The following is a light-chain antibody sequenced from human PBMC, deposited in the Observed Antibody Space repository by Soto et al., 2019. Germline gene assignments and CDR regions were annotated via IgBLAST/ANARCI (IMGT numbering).Light chain of an antibody. CDR1: NSNIGSNT. CDR2: SNS. Sequence: QSVLTQPPSASGTPGQRVTISCSGNNSNIGSNTVNWYQQLPGTAPKLLIYSNSQRPSGVPDRFSGSKSGTSASLAISGLQSEDEADYYCATWDDSLSGVIFGGGTKLTVL. CDR3: ATWDDSLSGVI. J-gene: IGLJ2*01. V-gene: IGLV1-44*01.